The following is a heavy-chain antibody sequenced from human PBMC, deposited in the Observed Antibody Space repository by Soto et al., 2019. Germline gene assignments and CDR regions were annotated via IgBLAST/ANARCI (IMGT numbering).Heavy chain of an antibody. V-gene: IGHV4-34*01. Sequence: SETLSLTCAVYGGSFSGYYWSWIRQPPGKGLEWIGEINHSGSTNYNPSLKSRGTISVDTSKNQFSLKLSSVTAADTAVYYCARGSPSSGWYRNWFDPWGQGTLVTVSS. CDR3: ARGSPSSGWYRNWFDP. CDR2: INHSGST. J-gene: IGHJ5*02. D-gene: IGHD6-19*01. CDR1: GGSFSGYY.